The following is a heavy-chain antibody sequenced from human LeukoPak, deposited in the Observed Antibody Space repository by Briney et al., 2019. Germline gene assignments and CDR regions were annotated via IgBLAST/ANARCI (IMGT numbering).Heavy chain of an antibody. D-gene: IGHD5-18*01. CDR2: IYYSGST. J-gene: IGHJ4*02. CDR1: GGSISSYY. Sequence: PSETLSLTCTVSGGSISSYYWSWIRQPPGNGLMWIGYIYYSGSTNYNPSLKSRVTISVDTSKNQFSLKLSSVTAADTAVYYCARVRDTAMVRFDYWGQGTLVTVSS. CDR3: ARVRDTAMVRFDY. V-gene: IGHV4-59*01.